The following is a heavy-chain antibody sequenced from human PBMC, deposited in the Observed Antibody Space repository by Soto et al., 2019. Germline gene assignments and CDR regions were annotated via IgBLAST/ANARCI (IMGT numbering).Heavy chain of an antibody. CDR3: ARGLFGQQWLVGFDT. CDR1: GGSFSNYI. CDR2: TIPMFATA. Sequence: QVHLVQSGAEVKKPGSSVKVSCKASGGSFSNYIFAWVGQAPGQGLEWMGGTIPMFATAQYAQKLQGRVTITADESTSTVYMDVTSLTSDDTAVYYCARGLFGQQWLVGFDTWGQGTLVTVSS. V-gene: IGHV1-69*01. J-gene: IGHJ4*02. D-gene: IGHD6-19*01.